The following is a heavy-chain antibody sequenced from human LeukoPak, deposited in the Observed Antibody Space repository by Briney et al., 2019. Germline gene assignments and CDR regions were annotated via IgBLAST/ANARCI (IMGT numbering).Heavy chain of an antibody. Sequence: SETLSLTCAVYGGSFSGYYWSWIRQPPGKGLEWIGEINHSGSTNYNPSLKSRVTISVDTSKNQFSLKLSSVTAADTAVYYCARTQQLVLYYYYYYYMDVWGEGTTVTVSS. CDR3: ARTQQLVLYYYYYYYMDV. D-gene: IGHD6-13*01. V-gene: IGHV4-34*01. CDR2: INHSGST. CDR1: GGSFSGYY. J-gene: IGHJ6*03.